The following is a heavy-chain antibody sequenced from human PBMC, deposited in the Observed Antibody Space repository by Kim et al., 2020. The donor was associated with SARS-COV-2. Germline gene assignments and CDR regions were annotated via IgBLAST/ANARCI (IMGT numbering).Heavy chain of an antibody. CDR2: INAGNGNT. J-gene: IGHJ5*02. CDR1: GYTFTSYA. CDR3: ARAGIAVAGNPSGWFDP. Sequence: ASVKVSCKASGYTFTSYAMHWVRQAPGQRLEWMGWINAGNGNTKYSQKFQGRVTITRDTSASTAYMELSSLRSEDTAVYYCARAGIAVAGNPSGWFDPWGQGTLVTVSS. D-gene: IGHD6-19*01. V-gene: IGHV1-3*01.